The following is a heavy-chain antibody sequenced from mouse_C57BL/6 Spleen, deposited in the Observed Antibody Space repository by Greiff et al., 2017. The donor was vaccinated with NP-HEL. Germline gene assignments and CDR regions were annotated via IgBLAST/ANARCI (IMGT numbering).Heavy chain of an antibody. V-gene: IGHV5-6*01. CDR2: ISSGGSYT. Sequence: EVQLVESGGDLVKPGGSLKLSCAASGFTFSSYGMSWVRQTPDKRLEWVATISSGGSYTYYPDSVKGRFTISRDNAKNTLYLQMSSLKSEDTAMYYCARDLTTVVAPYYFDYWGQGTTLTVSS. J-gene: IGHJ2*01. D-gene: IGHD1-1*01. CDR3: ARDLTTVVAPYYFDY. CDR1: GFTFSSYG.